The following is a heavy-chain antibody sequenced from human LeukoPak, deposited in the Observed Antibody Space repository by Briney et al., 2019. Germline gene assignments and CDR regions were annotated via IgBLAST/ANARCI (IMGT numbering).Heavy chain of an antibody. CDR3: AICSSWDPLFDY. J-gene: IGHJ4*02. Sequence: GGSLRLSCAASGFTFSSYSMNWVRQAPGKGLEWVSYISSSSGTIYYADSVKGRFTISRDNAKNSLYLQMSSLRDEDTAVYYCAICSSWDPLFDYWGQGTLVTVSS. CDR2: ISSSSGTI. CDR1: GFTFSSYS. V-gene: IGHV3-48*02. D-gene: IGHD6-13*01.